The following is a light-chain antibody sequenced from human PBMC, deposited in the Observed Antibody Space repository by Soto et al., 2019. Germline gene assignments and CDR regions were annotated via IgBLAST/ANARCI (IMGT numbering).Light chain of an antibody. V-gene: IGKV3-20*01. CDR1: QSVTSNY. J-gene: IGKJ1*01. Sequence: EVVMTQSPATLSVSPGEGSTLSCRASQSVTSNYLAWYQQKPGKAPRLLIHGISNRATGVPDRFSGSGSGTDFTLTISRLEPEDFAVYYCQQYTAWPLTFGQGTTGDIK. CDR2: GIS. CDR3: QQYTAWPLT.